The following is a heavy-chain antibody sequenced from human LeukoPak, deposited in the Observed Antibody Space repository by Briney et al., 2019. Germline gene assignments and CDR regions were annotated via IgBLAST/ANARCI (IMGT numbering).Heavy chain of an antibody. D-gene: IGHD6-13*01. V-gene: IGHV3-9*01. CDR3: ARDYSSIPFDY. J-gene: IGHJ4*02. CDR1: GFTFDDYA. CDR2: ISWNSGSI. Sequence: PGGSLRLSCAASGFTFDDYAMHWVRQAPGKGLEWVSGISWNSGSIGYADSVKGRFTISRDNAKNSLYLQMNSLRAEDTAVYYCARDYSSIPFDYWGQGTLVTVSS.